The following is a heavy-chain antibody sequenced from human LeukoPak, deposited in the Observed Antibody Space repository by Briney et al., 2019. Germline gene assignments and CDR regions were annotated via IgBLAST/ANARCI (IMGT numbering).Heavy chain of an antibody. Sequence: GGSLRLSCAASGFTFSNYGMHWVRQAPGKGLEWVAVIWYDGSNKYYADSVKGRFTISRDNSKNTLYLQMNSLRAEDTAVYYCARAGDSGYYYGMDVWGQGTTVTVSS. CDR2: IWYDGSNK. D-gene: IGHD4-17*01. CDR1: GFTFSNYG. V-gene: IGHV3-33*08. J-gene: IGHJ6*02. CDR3: ARAGDSGYYYGMDV.